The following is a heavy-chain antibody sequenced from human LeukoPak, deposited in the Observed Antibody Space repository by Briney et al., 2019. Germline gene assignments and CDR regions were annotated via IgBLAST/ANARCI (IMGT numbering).Heavy chain of an antibody. D-gene: IGHD3-22*01. CDR2: ISSGSDTI. Sequence: PGGSLRLSCAASGFTFSSYVMTWVRQAPGKGLEWVSYISSGSDTIYYADSVKGRFTISRDNAKNSLYLQMYSLRAEDTAVYYCARDHGGYYYRLGDYWGQGTLVTVSS. V-gene: IGHV3-48*04. CDR3: ARDHGGYYYRLGDY. CDR1: GFTFSSYV. J-gene: IGHJ4*02.